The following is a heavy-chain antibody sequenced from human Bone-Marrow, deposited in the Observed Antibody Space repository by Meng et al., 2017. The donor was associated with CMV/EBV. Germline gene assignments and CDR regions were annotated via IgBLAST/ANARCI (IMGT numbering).Heavy chain of an antibody. J-gene: IGHJ6*02. D-gene: IGHD3-3*01. CDR2: IIPILGIA. CDR1: GGTFSSYA. V-gene: IGHV1-69*10. Sequence: SVKVSCKASGGTFSSYAISWVRQAPGQGLEWMGGIIPILGIANYAQKFQGRVTITADKSTSTAYMELSSLRSEDTAVYYCARDMAPGVVITYYYYGMDVWGQGTTVTVSS. CDR3: ARDMAPGVVITYYYYGMDV.